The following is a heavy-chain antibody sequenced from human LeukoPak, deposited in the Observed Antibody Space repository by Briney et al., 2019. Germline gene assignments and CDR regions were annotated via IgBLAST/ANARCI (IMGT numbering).Heavy chain of an antibody. CDR2: IYPDDSDT. D-gene: IGHD1-26*01. V-gene: IGHV5-51*01. CDR1: GYSFTSYW. J-gene: IGHJ4*02. CDR3: ARRVRVVGATDYFDY. Sequence: PGESLKISCKGSGYSFTSYWTGWVRQMPGKGLEWMGIIYPDDSDTRYSPSFQGQVTMSAGKSISTAYLQWSSLRASDTAMYYCARRVRVVGATDYFDYWGQGTLVTVSS.